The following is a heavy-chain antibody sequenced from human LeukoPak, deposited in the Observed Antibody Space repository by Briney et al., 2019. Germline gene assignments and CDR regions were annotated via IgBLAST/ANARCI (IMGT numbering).Heavy chain of an antibody. V-gene: IGHV3-74*01. CDR3: ARAVTYFFGSVTYDWFDP. CDR1: GFTFSSYW. CDR2: IKSDGST. J-gene: IGHJ5*02. D-gene: IGHD3-10*01. Sequence: GGSLRLSCAASGFTFSSYWMHWVRQTPGKGLVWVSRIKSDGSTIYADSVKGRFTISRDNARNTLYLQMNSLRVEDTAMYYCARAVTYFFGSVTYDWFDPWGQGTLVTVSS.